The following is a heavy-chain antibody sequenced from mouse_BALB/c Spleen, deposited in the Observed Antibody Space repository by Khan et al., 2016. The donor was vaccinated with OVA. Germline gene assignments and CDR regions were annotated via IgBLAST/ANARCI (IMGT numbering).Heavy chain of an antibody. CDR1: GFTFSSYT. Sequence: EVELVESGGGLVKPGGSLKLSCAASGFTFSSYTMSWIRQTPEKRLKWVATISSGGDNTYYPDSVKGRFTISRDNAKNNLYLQMSSLRSEDTALYYCARSNYGNFAYWGQGTLVTVSA. J-gene: IGHJ3*01. V-gene: IGHV5-9*03. CDR2: ISSGGDNT. CDR3: ARSNYGNFAY. D-gene: IGHD2-1*01.